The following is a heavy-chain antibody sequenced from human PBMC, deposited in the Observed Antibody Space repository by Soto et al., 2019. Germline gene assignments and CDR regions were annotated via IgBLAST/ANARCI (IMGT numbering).Heavy chain of an antibody. CDR2: INAGNGNT. V-gene: IGHV1-3*01. CDR3: ARSGYSSGWDNWYFDL. CDR1: GYTFSNYG. J-gene: IGHJ2*01. Sequence: QVQLVQSGAEVKKPGASVKVSCKASGYTFSNYGIHWVRQAPGQRLEWMGWINAGNGNTKYSQKFKDRVTITRDTSGTTGYMELSSLRTKDTSVFYCARSGYSSGWDNWYFDLWGRGTLVTVSS. D-gene: IGHD6-19*01.